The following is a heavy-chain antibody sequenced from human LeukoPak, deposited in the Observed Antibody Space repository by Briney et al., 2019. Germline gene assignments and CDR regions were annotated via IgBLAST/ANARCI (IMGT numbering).Heavy chain of an antibody. J-gene: IGHJ4*02. V-gene: IGHV4-39*01. CDR2: IYYSGST. CDR1: GGSISSYY. Sequence: SETLSLTCSVSGGSISSYYWGWIRQPPGKGLEWIGSIYYSGSTYYNPSLKSRVTISVDTSKNQFSLKLSSVTAADTAVYYCARQDTAMAPHYFDYWGQGTLVTVSS. D-gene: IGHD5-18*01. CDR3: ARQDTAMAPHYFDY.